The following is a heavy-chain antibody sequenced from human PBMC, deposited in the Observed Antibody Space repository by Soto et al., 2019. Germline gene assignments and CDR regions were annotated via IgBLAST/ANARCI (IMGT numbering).Heavy chain of an antibody. Sequence: QVQLQQWGAGLLKPSETLSLTCAVYGGSFSGYYWSWIRQPPGKGREWIGEINHSGSTNDNPSLKSRVTISVDTSKNKFSLKLSSVTAADTAVYYCARAGAIFGVVSNWFDPWGQGTLVTVSS. CDR1: GGSFSGYY. CDR3: ARAGAIFGVVSNWFDP. CDR2: INHSGST. V-gene: IGHV4-34*01. J-gene: IGHJ5*02. D-gene: IGHD3-3*01.